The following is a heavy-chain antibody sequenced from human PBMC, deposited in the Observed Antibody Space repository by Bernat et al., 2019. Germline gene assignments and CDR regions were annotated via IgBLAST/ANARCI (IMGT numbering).Heavy chain of an antibody. Sequence: QVTLRESGPALVKPTQTLTLTCTFSGFSLSTSGMCVSWLRQPPGKALEWLALIDWDDDKYYSTSLKTRLTISKDTSKNQVVLTMTNMDPVDTATYYWARVYGSGRYFDYWGQGTLVTVSS. CDR2: IDWDDDK. V-gene: IGHV2-70*01. CDR1: GFSLSTSGMC. D-gene: IGHD3-10*01. CDR3: ARVYGSGRYFDY. J-gene: IGHJ4*02.